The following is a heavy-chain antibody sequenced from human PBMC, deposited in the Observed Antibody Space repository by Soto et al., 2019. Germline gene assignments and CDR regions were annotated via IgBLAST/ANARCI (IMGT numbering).Heavy chain of an antibody. CDR3: ARGLTLGQLPSHFDH. CDR1: GGSVSNDNFY. Sequence: PSETLSLTCSVSGGSVSNDNFYWSWIRQPPGKGLEWIGYVHSSGITTYNPSLKRRVTISVDTSRNQFSLRLSSVTAADTAVYHCARGLTLGQLPSHFDHWGQGILVTVSS. CDR2: VHSSGIT. V-gene: IGHV4-61*01. D-gene: IGHD3-16*01. J-gene: IGHJ5*02.